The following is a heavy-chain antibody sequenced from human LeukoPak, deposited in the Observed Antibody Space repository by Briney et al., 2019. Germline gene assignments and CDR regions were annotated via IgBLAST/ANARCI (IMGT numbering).Heavy chain of an antibody. CDR3: ARDFDQRVGAKVNAFDI. CDR1: GYTFTSYG. Sequence: ASVKVSCKASGYTFTSYGITWVRQAPGQRLEWMGWISAYNGNTNYAQKLQGRVTMTTDTSTSTAYMELRSLRSDDTAVYYCARDFDQRVGAKVNAFDIWGQGTMVTVSS. V-gene: IGHV1-18*01. J-gene: IGHJ3*02. CDR2: ISAYNGNT. D-gene: IGHD1-26*01.